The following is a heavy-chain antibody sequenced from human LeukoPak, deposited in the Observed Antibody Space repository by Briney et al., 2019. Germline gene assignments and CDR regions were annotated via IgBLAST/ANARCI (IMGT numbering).Heavy chain of an antibody. D-gene: IGHD3-3*01. CDR2: VITICDTA. V-gene: IGHV1-69*01. Sequence: AGKVSCKASGGTFSSYAISWERQAPGQGLEWMGGVITICDTAGYAQKFEGRVTGTADESTSTAYMELSRLRSEDTAVYYCARAGSDYDFWSGYYREAFDIWGQGTMVTVSS. CDR3: ARAGSDYDFWSGYYREAFDI. CDR1: GGTFSSYA. J-gene: IGHJ3*02.